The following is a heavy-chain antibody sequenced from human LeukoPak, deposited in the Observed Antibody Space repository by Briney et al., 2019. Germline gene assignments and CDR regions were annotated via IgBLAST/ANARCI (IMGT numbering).Heavy chain of an antibody. D-gene: IGHD3-10*01. V-gene: IGHV5-51*01. J-gene: IGHJ4*02. CDR3: ARLRGSGTLYSGVDY. Sequence: KAGESLKISCKGSGYSFTNYWIGWVRQMPGKGLEWMGIIYPGDSYARYSPSFQGQVTISADKSISTAYLQLSSLKASDTAMYFCARLRGSGTLYSGVDYWGQGTLVTVSS. CDR2: IYPGDSYA. CDR1: GYSFTNYW.